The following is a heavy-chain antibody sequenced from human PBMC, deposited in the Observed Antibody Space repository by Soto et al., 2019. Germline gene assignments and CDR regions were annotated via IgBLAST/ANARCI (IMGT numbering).Heavy chain of an antibody. D-gene: IGHD2-15*01. CDR3: ARDAFCSGGSCYSGVGWFDP. J-gene: IGHJ5*02. V-gene: IGHV3-48*01. CDR2: ISSSSTTK. Sequence: GGSLRLSCAASGFTFNSYRMNWVRQAPGKGLEWVSYISSSSTTKYYTDSVQGRFTISRDNAKNTLYLHMNSLRGDDTAVYYRARDAFCSGGSCYSGVGWFDPWXQGPLVTVSS. CDR1: GFTFNSYR.